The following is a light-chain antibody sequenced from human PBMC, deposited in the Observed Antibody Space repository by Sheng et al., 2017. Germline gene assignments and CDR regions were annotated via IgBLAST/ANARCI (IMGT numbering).Light chain of an antibody. J-gene: IGKJ5*01. CDR2: GAS. CDR1: QSVNNN. V-gene: IGKV3-15*01. CDR3: QQYNNWPRT. Sequence: EIVMTQSPATLSVSPGERATLSCRASQSVNNNLAWYQQKPGQVPRLLIYGASTRVTGIPARFSGSGSGTEFTLSISSLQSGDVAVYYCQQYNNWPRTFGQGTRLEIK.